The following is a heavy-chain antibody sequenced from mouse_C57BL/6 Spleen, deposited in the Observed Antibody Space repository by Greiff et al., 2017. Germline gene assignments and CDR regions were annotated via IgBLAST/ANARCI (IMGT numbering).Heavy chain of an antibody. J-gene: IGHJ3*01. CDR1: GYTFTSYW. D-gene: IGHD3-1*01. Sequence: QVQLHQPGAELVRPGSSVKLSCKASGYTFTSYWLHWVKQRPIQGLEWIGNIDPSDSETQYNQKFKDKATLTGDKSSSTAYMQLSSLTSEDSAVYFCARSGGPYWGQGTLVTVSA. CDR2: IDPSDSET. V-gene: IGHV1-52*01. CDR3: ARSGGPY.